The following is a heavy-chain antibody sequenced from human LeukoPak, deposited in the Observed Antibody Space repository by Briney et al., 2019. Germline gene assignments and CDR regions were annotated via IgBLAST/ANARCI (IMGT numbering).Heavy chain of an antibody. V-gene: IGHV1-18*01. CDR2: ISDYNGNT. CDR3: ARDLYRDSLPVSWFDP. CDR1: GYTFTSYG. D-gene: IGHD4-11*01. Sequence: ASVKVSCKASGYTFTSYGISWVRQAPGQGLEWMGWISDYNGNTNYVQKLQGRVTMTTDTSTSTAYMELRSLRSDDTAVYYCARDLYRDSLPVSWFDPWGQGTLVTVSP. J-gene: IGHJ5*02.